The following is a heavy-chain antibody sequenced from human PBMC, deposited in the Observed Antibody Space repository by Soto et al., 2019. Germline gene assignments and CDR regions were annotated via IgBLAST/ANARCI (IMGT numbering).Heavy chain of an antibody. CDR3: ARGGGYGDYLIFRRSYYFDY. J-gene: IGHJ4*02. CDR1: GGSISSGGYY. V-gene: IGHV4-31*03. D-gene: IGHD4-17*01. Sequence: QVQLQESGPGLVKPSQTLSLTCTVSGGSISSGGYYWSWIRQHPGKGLEWIGYIYYSGSTYYNPSLKSRVTLSVDTSKNQFSLKLSSVTAADTAVYYCARGGGYGDYLIFRRSYYFDYWGQGTLVTVSS. CDR2: IYYSGST.